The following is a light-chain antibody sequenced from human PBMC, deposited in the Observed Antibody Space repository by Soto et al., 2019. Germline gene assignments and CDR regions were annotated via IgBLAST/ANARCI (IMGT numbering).Light chain of an antibody. V-gene: IGKV2-30*02. J-gene: IGKJ2*01. CDR3: MPGTHWPYP. Sequence: DVVMTQSPLSLPVTLGQPASISCRSSQSLVHSDGNTYLNWYQHRPGQSPRRLIYKVSKRDAGVPYRFSGSASGSGFTVNISRVEAWEVRVYYCMPGTHWPYPLGQGTKLEIK. CDR1: QSLVHSDGNTY. CDR2: KVS.